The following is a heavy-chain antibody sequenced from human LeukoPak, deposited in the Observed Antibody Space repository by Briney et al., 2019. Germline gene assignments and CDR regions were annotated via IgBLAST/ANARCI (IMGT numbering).Heavy chain of an antibody. Sequence: GGSLRLSCAAPGFTLRKDAMSWVRQAPGKGLEWVSAINGNGGATYYVYSLKGAVTISTDNTKKTLFLQIKTPRADVTHLYYTAKDGRAVAVPGAYLNWGQGTLVTVAS. V-gene: IGHV3-23*01. CDR2: INGNGGAT. CDR3: AKDGRAVAVPGAYLN. J-gene: IGHJ4*02. CDR1: GFTLRKDA. D-gene: IGHD2-2*01.